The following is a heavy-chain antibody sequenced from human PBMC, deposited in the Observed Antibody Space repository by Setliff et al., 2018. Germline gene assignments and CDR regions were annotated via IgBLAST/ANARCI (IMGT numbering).Heavy chain of an antibody. V-gene: IGHV4-34*01. CDR3: ARDRTAYTYGLDV. Sequence: SETLSLTCSVYGESFSNNYWGWFRQPPGKGLEWIGEINHSGSTNYNPSLKSRVSISVEKSKNQFSLKLTSVTAADTAVYYCARDRTAYTYGLDVWGQGTTVTVSS. D-gene: IGHD3-16*01. CDR2: INHSGST. J-gene: IGHJ6*02. CDR1: GESFSNNY.